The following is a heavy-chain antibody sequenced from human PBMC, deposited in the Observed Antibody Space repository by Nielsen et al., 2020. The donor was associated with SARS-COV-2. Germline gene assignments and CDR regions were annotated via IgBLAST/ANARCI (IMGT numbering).Heavy chain of an antibody. CDR2: ISGSGGST. D-gene: IGHD5-12*01. CDR1: GFTFSSYA. CDR3: ANYIVATMVDY. V-gene: IGHV3-23*01. Sequence: GGSLSLSCAASGFTFSSYAMSWVRQAPGKGLEWVSAISGSGGSTYYADSVKGRFTISRDNSKNTLYLQMNSLRAEDTAVYYCANYIVATMVDYWGQGTLVTVSS. J-gene: IGHJ4*02.